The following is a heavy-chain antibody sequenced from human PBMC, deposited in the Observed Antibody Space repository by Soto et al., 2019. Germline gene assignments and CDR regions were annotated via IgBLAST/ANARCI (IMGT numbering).Heavy chain of an antibody. CDR3: ARIIEAFDI. Sequence: GGSMRLSCAASGFTFSSYAMSWVRQAPGKGLERVSTISAGGGNTYYADSVKGRFTISRDNSKNTLYLQMNSLSAEDTAVYYCARIIEAFDIWGQGTMVTVSS. V-gene: IGHV3-23*01. CDR1: GFTFSSYA. CDR2: ISAGGGNT. J-gene: IGHJ3*02.